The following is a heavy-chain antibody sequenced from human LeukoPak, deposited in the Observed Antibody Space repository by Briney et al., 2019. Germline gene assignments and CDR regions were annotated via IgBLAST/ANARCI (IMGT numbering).Heavy chain of an antibody. CDR1: GYTFTSYG. CDR3: ATGYCSSTSCYHDAFDI. D-gene: IGHD2-2*01. Sequence: ASVKVSCKASGYTFTSYGISWVRQAPGQGLEWMGGFDPEDGETIYAQKFQGRVTMTEDTSTDTAYMELSSLRSEDTAVYYCATGYCSSTSCYHDAFDIWGQGTMVTVSS. CDR2: FDPEDGET. V-gene: IGHV1-24*01. J-gene: IGHJ3*02.